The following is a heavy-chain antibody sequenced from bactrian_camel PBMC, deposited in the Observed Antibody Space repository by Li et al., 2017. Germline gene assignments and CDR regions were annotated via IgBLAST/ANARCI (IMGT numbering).Heavy chain of an antibody. Sequence: VQLVESGGGLVQPGGSLRLSCEISLYIYSSYCMGWFRQAPGKERAAVAAHYTGTATKYVADSVKGRFTISRDNAKNTLYLQLNSLKPEDTAMYYCTKCPLRGSYTDTFKYRGQGTQVTVS. J-gene: IGHJ4*01. D-gene: IGHD2*01. V-gene: IGHV3S1*01. CDR2: HYTGTATK. CDR1: LYIYSSYC. CDR3: TKCPLRGSYTDTFKY.